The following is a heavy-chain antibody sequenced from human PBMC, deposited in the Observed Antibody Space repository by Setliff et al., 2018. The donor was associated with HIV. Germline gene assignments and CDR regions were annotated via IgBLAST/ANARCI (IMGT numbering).Heavy chain of an antibody. CDR1: GYTFTGYY. CDR3: VNLPFFYYYYMDV. CDR2: IIPIFGTA. J-gene: IGHJ6*03. Sequence: SVKVSCKASGYTFTGYYMHWVRQAPGQGLEWMGGIIPIFGTANYAQKFQGRVTITADESTATFYMEMSTLRSEDTAVYYCVNLPFFYYYYMDVWGEGTPVTVSS. V-gene: IGHV1-69*13.